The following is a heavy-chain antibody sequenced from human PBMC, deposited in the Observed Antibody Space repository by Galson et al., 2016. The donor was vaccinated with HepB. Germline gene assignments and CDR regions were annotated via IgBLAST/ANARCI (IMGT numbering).Heavy chain of an antibody. J-gene: IGHJ4*02. CDR1: GGTFSSYA. CDR3: ASLRLGTLDY. D-gene: IGHD7-27*01. Sequence: SVKVSCKASGGTFSSYAISWVRQAPGQGLEWMGGIIPIFDTANYAQKFQDRVTITADESTNTAYMELSSLRSEDTAVYYCASLRLGTLDYWGQGTLVTVSS. CDR2: IIPIFDTA. V-gene: IGHV1-69*13.